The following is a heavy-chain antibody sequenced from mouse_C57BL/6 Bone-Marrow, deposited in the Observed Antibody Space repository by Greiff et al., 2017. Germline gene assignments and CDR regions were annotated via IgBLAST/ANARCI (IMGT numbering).Heavy chain of an antibody. CDR1: GYTFTSYW. Sequence: VQLQQPGAGLVKPGASVKMSCKASGYTFTSYWITWVKQRPGQGLEWIGDIYPGSGSTNYNEKFKSKATLTVYTSSSTAYMQRRNLTSEDSAVYYCARPYYSNYWYFDVWGTGTTVTVSS. V-gene: IGHV1-55*01. CDR2: IYPGSGST. J-gene: IGHJ1*03. CDR3: ARPYYSNYWYFDV. D-gene: IGHD2-5*01.